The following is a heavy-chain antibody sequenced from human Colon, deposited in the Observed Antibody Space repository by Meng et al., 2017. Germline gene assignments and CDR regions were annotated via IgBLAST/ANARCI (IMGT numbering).Heavy chain of an antibody. J-gene: IGHJ4*02. CDR1: GYTLY. Sequence: QVQLVQSGAEVKKPGASVTVSCKASGYTLYIHWVRLRPGEGLEWMGRINPRTGDTKSAQSFRGRVTMTRDTSTTTFSMDLRSLTTDDSASYFCARESADGGSFDLWGQGTLVTVSS. CDR3: ARESADGGSFDL. CDR2: INPRTGDT. D-gene: IGHD2-15*01. V-gene: IGHV1-2*06.